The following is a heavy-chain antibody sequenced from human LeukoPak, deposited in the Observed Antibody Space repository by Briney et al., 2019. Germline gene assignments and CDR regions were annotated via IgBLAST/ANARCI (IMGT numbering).Heavy chain of an antibody. J-gene: IGHJ3*02. CDR3: ARMSAVVVHAFDI. Sequence: SETLSLTCTLSVGSISSSTYYWGWIRQPPGKGLEWIGSMYYSGNTYYNPSLKCRFTISVDTSKNHFTLKLSSVTAADTAVYYCARMSAVVVHAFDIWGQGTMVTVSS. CDR2: MYYSGNT. V-gene: IGHV4-39*01. CDR1: VGSISSSTYY. D-gene: IGHD2-15*01.